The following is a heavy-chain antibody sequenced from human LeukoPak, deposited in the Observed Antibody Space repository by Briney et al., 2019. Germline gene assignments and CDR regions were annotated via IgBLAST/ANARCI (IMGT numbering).Heavy chain of an antibody. Sequence: SETLSLTCTVSGGSISNYYWSWIRQPPGKGLEWIGYIYYSGSTNYNPSLKSRVTISVDTSKNQFSLKLSSVTAADTAVYYCATRSGSYSGFAFDIWGQGTMVTVSS. D-gene: IGHD1-26*01. CDR3: ATRSGSYSGFAFDI. CDR1: GGSISNYY. V-gene: IGHV4-59*01. J-gene: IGHJ3*02. CDR2: IYYSGST.